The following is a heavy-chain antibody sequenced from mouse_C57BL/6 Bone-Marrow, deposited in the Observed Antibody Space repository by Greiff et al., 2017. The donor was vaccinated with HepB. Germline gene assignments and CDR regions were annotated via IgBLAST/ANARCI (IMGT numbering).Heavy chain of an antibody. CDR3: ARDYYYGSSYFYFDY. D-gene: IGHD1-1*01. Sequence: VQLQQSGPVLVKPGASVKMSCKASGYTFTDYYMNWVKQSHGKSLEWIGVINPYNGGTSYNQKFKGKATLTVDKSSSTAYMELNSLTSEDSAVYYCARDYYYGSSYFYFDYWGQGTTLTVSS. CDR2: INPYNGGT. J-gene: IGHJ2*01. V-gene: IGHV1-19*01. CDR1: GYTFTDYY.